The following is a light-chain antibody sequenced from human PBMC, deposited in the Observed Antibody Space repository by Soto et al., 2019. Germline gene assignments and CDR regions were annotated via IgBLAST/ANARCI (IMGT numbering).Light chain of an antibody. Sequence: EIVLTQSPATLSLSPGERATLSCRASQSVSSYLAWYQQKPGQAPRLLIYGASSRATGIPARFSGSGSGTEFTLTITSLQSEDFAVYYCQQYNSWPRTFGQGTKVDIK. V-gene: IGKV3-15*01. J-gene: IGKJ1*01. CDR1: QSVSSY. CDR3: QQYNSWPRT. CDR2: GAS.